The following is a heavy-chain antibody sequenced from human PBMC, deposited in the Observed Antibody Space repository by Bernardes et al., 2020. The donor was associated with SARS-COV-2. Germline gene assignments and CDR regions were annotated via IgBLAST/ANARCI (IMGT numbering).Heavy chain of an antibody. CDR2: VAYSGST. J-gene: IGHJ6*02. CDR3: ARGDGDYRGDYYYGFDV. CDR1: GGSIIRGGYY. V-gene: IGHV4-31*03. D-gene: IGHD4-17*01. Sequence: SETLSLTCTVSGGSIIRGGYYWNWIRQHPGKGLEWIGYVAYSGSTNYNPSLKSRLTISVDTSTNQFSLRLTSVTAADTAVYYCARGDGDYRGDYYYGFDVWGQGTTVTVSS.